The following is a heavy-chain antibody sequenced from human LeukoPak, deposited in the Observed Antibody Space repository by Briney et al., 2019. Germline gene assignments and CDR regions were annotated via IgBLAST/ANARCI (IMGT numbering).Heavy chain of an antibody. D-gene: IGHD3-22*01. Sequence: GGSLRLSCAASGFTFSSYWMHWVRQAPGKGLVWVSRINSDGSSTGYADSVKGRFTISRDNAKNTLYLQMNSLRAEDTAVYYCAREPDNYYDSSGNYYWGQGTLVTVSS. J-gene: IGHJ4*02. CDR1: GFTFSSYW. CDR3: AREPDNYYDSSGNYY. CDR2: INSDGSST. V-gene: IGHV3-74*01.